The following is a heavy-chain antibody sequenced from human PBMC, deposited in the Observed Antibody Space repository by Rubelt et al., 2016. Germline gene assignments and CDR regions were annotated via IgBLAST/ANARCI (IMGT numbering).Heavy chain of an antibody. V-gene: IGHV3-23*04. Sequence: EVQLVESGGGLVKPGGSLRLSCAASGFNFSSYASGGSTYYADSVKGRFTISSDNSKNTLYLQMNSLRAEDTAVYYCANNPPRGYSYGYFDYWGQGTLVTVSS. J-gene: IGHJ4*02. CDR3: ANNPPRGYSYGYFDY. CDR1: GFNFSSYA. CDR2: GGST. D-gene: IGHD5-18*01.